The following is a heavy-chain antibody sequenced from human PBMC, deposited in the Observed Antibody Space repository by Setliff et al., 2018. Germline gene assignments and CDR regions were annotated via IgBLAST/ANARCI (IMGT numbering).Heavy chain of an antibody. CDR1: GGSISSGSYY. CDR3: ARERFGRTGGSYGAYYFDF. D-gene: IGHD1-26*01. V-gene: IGHV4-61*09. CDR2: IYTSGST. Sequence: SETLSLTCTVSGGSISSGSYYWTWIRQPAGKGLEWVGHIYTSGSTNYNPSLKSRATISVDTSKNQFSLKLSSVTAADTAVYYCARERFGRTGGSYGAYYFDFWGQGTPGTV. J-gene: IGHJ4*02.